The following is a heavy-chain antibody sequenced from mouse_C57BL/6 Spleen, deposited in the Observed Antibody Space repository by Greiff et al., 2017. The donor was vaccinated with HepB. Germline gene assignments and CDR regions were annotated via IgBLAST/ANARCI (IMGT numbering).Heavy chain of an antibody. Sequence: EVQLQQSGAELVRPGASVKLSCTASGFNIKDDYMHWVKQRPEQGLEWIGWIDPENGDTEYASKFQGKATITADTSSNTAYLQLSSLTSEDTAVYYCTTGDCYPAWFAYWGQGTLVTVSA. D-gene: IGHD2-3*01. CDR3: TTGDCYPAWFAY. CDR1: GFNIKDDY. CDR2: IDPENGDT. V-gene: IGHV14-4*01. J-gene: IGHJ3*01.